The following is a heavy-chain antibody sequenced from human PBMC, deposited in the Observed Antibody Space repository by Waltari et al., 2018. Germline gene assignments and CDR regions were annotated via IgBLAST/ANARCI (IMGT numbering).Heavy chain of an antibody. CDR2: FDPEDGET. CDR1: GYTLTELS. CDR3: ATGEGDGYNLDY. D-gene: IGHD5-12*01. J-gene: IGHJ4*02. V-gene: IGHV1-24*01. Sequence: QVQLVPSGAEVKKPGASVKVSCKVSGYTLTELSRHWVRQAPGKGLEWMGGFDPEDGETIYAQKFQGRGTMTEDTSTDKAYMGLSSLRSEDTAVYYCATGEGDGYNLDYWGQGTLVTVSS.